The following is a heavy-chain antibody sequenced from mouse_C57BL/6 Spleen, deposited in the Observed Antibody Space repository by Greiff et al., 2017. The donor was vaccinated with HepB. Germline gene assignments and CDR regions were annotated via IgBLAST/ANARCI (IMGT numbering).Heavy chain of an antibody. CDR3: ARGDTTVVAHYAMDY. CDR1: GYTFTSYW. CDR2: IDPSDSYT. V-gene: IGHV1-69*01. D-gene: IGHD1-1*01. Sequence: QVQLQQPGAELVMPGASVKLSCKASGYTFTSYWMHWVKQRPGQGLEWIGEIDPSDSYTNYNQKFKGKSTLTVDKSSSTAYMKLSSLTSEDSAVYYCARGDTTVVAHYAMDYWGQGTSVTVSS. J-gene: IGHJ4*01.